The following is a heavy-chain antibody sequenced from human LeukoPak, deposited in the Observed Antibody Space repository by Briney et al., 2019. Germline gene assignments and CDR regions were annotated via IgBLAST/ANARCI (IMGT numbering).Heavy chain of an antibody. D-gene: IGHD3-10*01. Sequence: SETLSLTCAVYGGSFSGYYWSWIRQPPGKGLEWIGEINHNGSTNYNPSLKSRVTISVDTSKNQFSLKLSSVTAADTAVYYCAREEDYYGSGSYYRIPNWFDPWGQGTLVTVSS. V-gene: IGHV4-34*01. CDR2: INHNGST. J-gene: IGHJ5*02. CDR1: GGSFSGYY. CDR3: AREEDYYGSGSYYRIPNWFDP.